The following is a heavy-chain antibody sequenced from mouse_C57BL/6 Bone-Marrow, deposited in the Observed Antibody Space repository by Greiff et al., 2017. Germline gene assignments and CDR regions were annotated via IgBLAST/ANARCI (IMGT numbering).Heavy chain of an antibody. Sequence: QVQLQQPGAELVKPGASVKMSCKASGYTFTSYWITWVKQRPGQGLEWIGDIYPGSGSTNYNEKFKSKATLTVDTSSSTAYMQLSSLTSEDSAVYYCAHGSSYPYYAMEYWGQGTSVTVSS. CDR2: IYPGSGST. CDR3: AHGSSYPYYAMEY. CDR1: GYTFTSYW. V-gene: IGHV1-55*01. D-gene: IGHD1-1*01. J-gene: IGHJ4*01.